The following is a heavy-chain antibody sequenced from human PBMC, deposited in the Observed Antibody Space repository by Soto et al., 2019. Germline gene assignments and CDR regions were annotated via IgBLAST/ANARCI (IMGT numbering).Heavy chain of an antibody. J-gene: IGHJ4*02. CDR2: ISYDGSNK. D-gene: IGHD3-22*01. CDR1: GFTFSSYA. V-gene: IGHV3-30*04. CDR3: ARDGNHYDSSGPCFDY. Sequence: QVQLVESGGGVVQPGRSLRLSCEASGFTFSSYAMHWVRQAPGKGLEWVAVISYDGSNKYYADSVKGRFTISRDNSKNTLYLQMNSLRTEDTAVHYCARDGNHYDSSGPCFDYWGQGTLVTVSS.